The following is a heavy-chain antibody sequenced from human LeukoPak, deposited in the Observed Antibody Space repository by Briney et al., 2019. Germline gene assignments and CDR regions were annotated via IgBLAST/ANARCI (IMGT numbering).Heavy chain of an antibody. J-gene: IGHJ3*02. V-gene: IGHV1-2*02. CDR3: AGGIAAYDRLSFDI. CDR1: GYTFTGYY. Sequence: ASVKVSCKASGYTFTGYYMHWVRQPPGQGLEWMGWINPNSGGTNYAQKFQGRVTMTRDTSISTAYMELSRLRSDDTAVYYCAGGIAAYDRLSFDIWGEGTMVTLSS. D-gene: IGHD6-6*01. CDR2: INPNSGGT.